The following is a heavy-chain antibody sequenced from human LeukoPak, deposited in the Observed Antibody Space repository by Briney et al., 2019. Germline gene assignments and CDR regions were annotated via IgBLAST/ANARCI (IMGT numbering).Heavy chain of an antibody. D-gene: IGHD2-8*01. CDR1: GYTFTSYG. CDR3: AAAYCTNGVCYTGFDP. CDR2: ISAYNGNT. V-gene: IGHV1-18*01. J-gene: IGHJ5*02. Sequence: ASVKVSCKASGYTFTSYGISWVRQAPGQGLEWMGWISAYNGNTNYAQKLQGRVTMTTDTSTSTAYMELRSLRSDDTAVYYCAAAYCTNGVCYTGFDPWGQGTLVTVSS.